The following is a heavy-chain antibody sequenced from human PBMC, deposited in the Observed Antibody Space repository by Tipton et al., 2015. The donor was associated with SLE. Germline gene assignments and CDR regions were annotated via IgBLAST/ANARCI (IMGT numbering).Heavy chain of an antibody. Sequence: QVQLVQSGPEVRKPGASVTVSCKASGYTITTYYIHWVRQAPGQGLEWMGMIRPSGENTYYAPNFQDRVTLTRDTSTATVYMKLNSLRSEDTAVYYCATNSMTMLRGLIMRATWFDPWGQGTLVTVSS. CDR2: IRPSGENT. CDR3: ATNSMTMLRGLIMRATWFDP. D-gene: IGHD4-23*01. J-gene: IGHJ5*02. V-gene: IGHV1-46*01. CDR1: GYTITTYY.